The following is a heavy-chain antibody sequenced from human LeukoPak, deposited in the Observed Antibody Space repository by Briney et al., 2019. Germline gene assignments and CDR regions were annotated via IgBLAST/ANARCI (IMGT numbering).Heavy chain of an antibody. V-gene: IGHV4-39*01. CDR3: ASITLRVLDY. CDR2: IYYSGST. D-gene: IGHD3-3*01. Sequence: PSETLSLTCTVSGGSISSSSYYWGWIRQPPGKGLEWIGSIYYSGSTYYNPSLKSRVTISVDTSKNQFSLKLSSVTAAGTAVYYCASITLRVLDYWGQGTLVTVSS. CDR1: GGSISSSSYY. J-gene: IGHJ4*02.